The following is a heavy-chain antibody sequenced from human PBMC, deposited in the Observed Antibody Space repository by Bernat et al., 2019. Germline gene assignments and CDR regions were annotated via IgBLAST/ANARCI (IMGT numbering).Heavy chain of an antibody. CDR3: AGEGPRTYYYSMDV. J-gene: IGHJ6*02. Sequence: QVQLVESGGGVVQPGRSLRLSCAASGFTFSSYAMHWVRQAPGKGLEWVAVITYDGSNKYYADSVKGRFTITRDNYKTKQYLQMNNLRAKDTDVYYCAGEGPRTYYYSMDVWGQGTTVTVSS. CDR2: ITYDGSNK. V-gene: IGHV3-30-3*01. D-gene: IGHD3/OR15-3a*01. CDR1: GFTFSSYA.